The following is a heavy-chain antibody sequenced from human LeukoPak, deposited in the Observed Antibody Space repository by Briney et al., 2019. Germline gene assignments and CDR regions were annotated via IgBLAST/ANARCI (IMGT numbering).Heavy chain of an antibody. V-gene: IGHV6-1*01. CDR3: ARAVAGSLDY. J-gene: IGHJ4*02. CDR2: TYYRSKWYN. Sequence: SQTLSLTCVISGDSVSSNSVAWNWIRQSPSRGLEWLGRTYYRSKWYNDYAMSLKSRIAINPDTSKNQFALQLSSMTPDDTAVYYCARAVAGSLDYWGQGTLVTVSS. D-gene: IGHD6-19*01. CDR1: GDSVSSNSVA.